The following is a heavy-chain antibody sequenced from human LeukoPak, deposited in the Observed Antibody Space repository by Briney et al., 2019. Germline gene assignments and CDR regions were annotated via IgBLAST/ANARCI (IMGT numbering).Heavy chain of an antibody. D-gene: IGHD3-22*01. V-gene: IGHV4-61*02. Sequence: SETLSLTCTVSGGSISSGSYYWSWIRQPAGKGLEWIGRIYTSGSTNYNPSLKSRVTISVDTSKNQFSLKLSSVTAADTAVCYCAREVFKYYDSSGYSNPYFDYWGQGTLVTVSS. J-gene: IGHJ4*02. CDR2: IYTSGST. CDR1: GGSISSGSYY. CDR3: AREVFKYYDSSGYSNPYFDY.